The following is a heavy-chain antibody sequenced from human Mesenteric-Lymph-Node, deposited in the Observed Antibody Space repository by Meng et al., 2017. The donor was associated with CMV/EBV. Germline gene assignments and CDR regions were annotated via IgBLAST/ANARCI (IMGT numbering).Heavy chain of an antibody. Sequence: QVQLVQSRAEVGKPGASVMVSCKASGYTFTDFYIHWVRQAPGQGLEWMGRINPNSGVSNSAQNFQGRVTMTRDTSISTAYMELGRLTSDDTAVYYCARDNVNPEGFDPWGQGTLVTVYS. V-gene: IGHV1-2*06. CDR1: GYTFTDFY. D-gene: IGHD2/OR15-2a*01. CDR2: INPNSGVS. CDR3: ARDNVNPEGFDP. J-gene: IGHJ5*02.